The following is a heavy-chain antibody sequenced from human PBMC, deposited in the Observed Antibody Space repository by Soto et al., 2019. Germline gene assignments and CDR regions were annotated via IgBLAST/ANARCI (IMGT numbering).Heavy chain of an antibody. D-gene: IGHD4-17*01. CDR2: ISSNGDST. Sequence: RRLSCSASGFTFSMFSMHWVRQAPGKGLEYVSGISSNGDSTYYADSVKGRFTISRDNSKNTLYLQMSSLRAVDTAVYYCVHPRSTVQIPPTWGQGTLVTVSS. CDR3: VHPRSTVQIPPT. J-gene: IGHJ5*02. V-gene: IGHV3-64D*06. CDR1: GFTFSMFS.